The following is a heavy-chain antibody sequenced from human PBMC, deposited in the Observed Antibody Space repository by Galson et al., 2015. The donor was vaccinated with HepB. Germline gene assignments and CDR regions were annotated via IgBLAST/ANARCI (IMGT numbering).Heavy chain of an antibody. CDR1: GFTFSSYA. V-gene: IGHV3-23*01. Sequence: SLRLSCAASGFTFSSYAMSWVRQAPGKGLEWVSDISGSDGSTYYADSVKGRFTISRDNSKNTLYLQMNSLRVEDTAIYYCANRYDSSGYYFYYYYYGMDVWGQGTTVTVSS. CDR2: ISGSDGST. J-gene: IGHJ6*02. CDR3: ANRYDSSGYYFYYYYYGMDV. D-gene: IGHD3-22*01.